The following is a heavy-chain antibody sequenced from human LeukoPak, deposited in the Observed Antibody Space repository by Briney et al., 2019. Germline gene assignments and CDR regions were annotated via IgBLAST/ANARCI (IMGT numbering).Heavy chain of an antibody. J-gene: IGHJ4*02. CDR2: IYYSWST. V-gene: IGHV4-39*07. Sequence: PSETLSLTCTVSGGSISSSSYYWGWIRQPPGKGLEWIGSIYYSWSTYYNPSLKSRVTISVDTPKNQFSLKLSSVTAADTAVYYCARDGVAGIFDYWGQGTLVTVSS. CDR3: ARDGVAGIFDY. D-gene: IGHD6-19*01. CDR1: GGSISSSSYY.